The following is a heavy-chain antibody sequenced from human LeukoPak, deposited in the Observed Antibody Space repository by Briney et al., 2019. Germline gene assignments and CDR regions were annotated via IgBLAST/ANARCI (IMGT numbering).Heavy chain of an antibody. CDR3: ARGQQLVLWFDP. D-gene: IGHD6-13*01. J-gene: IGHJ5*02. CDR2: VNQDGNEK. CDR1: GFTFTTYW. Sequence: GGSLRLSCAASGFTFTTYWMAWVRQAPGKGLEWVASVNQDGNEKYYVDSVKGRFTISRDNTKNSLSLQMNRLRVEDTALNYCARGQQLVLWFDPWGQGTQVTVSS. V-gene: IGHV3-7*01.